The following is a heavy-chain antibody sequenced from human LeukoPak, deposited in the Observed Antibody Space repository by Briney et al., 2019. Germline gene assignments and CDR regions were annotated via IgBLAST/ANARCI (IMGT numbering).Heavy chain of an antibody. CDR2: ISYDGTNK. Sequence: GGSLRLSCAVSGFTFSSYDMHWVRQAPGKGLEWMAVISYDGTNKYYADSVKGRFTISRDNSKNTLYLQMNSLRAEDTAVYYCAKDLNYDFWSGLGNWGQGTLVTVSS. D-gene: IGHD3-3*01. J-gene: IGHJ4*02. CDR3: AKDLNYDFWSGLGN. CDR1: GFTFSSYD. V-gene: IGHV3-30*18.